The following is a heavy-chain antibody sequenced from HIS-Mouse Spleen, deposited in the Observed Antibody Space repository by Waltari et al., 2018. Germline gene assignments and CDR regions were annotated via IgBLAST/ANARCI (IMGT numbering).Heavy chain of an antibody. Sequence: QLQLQESRPGLVKPPETLSLTCTVFGGSISSSSYYCGWIRQPTGKGLEWMGSIYYSGSTYYNPSLKSRVTISVDTSKNQFSLKLSSVTAADTAVYYCAREIPYSSSWYDWYFDLWGRGTLVTVSS. CDR3: AREIPYSSSWYDWYFDL. CDR1: GGSISSSSYY. D-gene: IGHD6-13*01. V-gene: IGHV4-39*07. J-gene: IGHJ2*01. CDR2: IYYSGST.